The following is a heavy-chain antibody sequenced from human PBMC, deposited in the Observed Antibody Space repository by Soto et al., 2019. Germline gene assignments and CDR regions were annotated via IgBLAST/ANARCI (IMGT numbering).Heavy chain of an antibody. D-gene: IGHD2-15*01. V-gene: IGHV1-24*01. CDR2: FDPEDGET. J-gene: IGHJ5*02. Sequence: ASVKVSCKVSGYTPTELSMHWVRQAPGKGLEWMGGFDPEDGETIYAQKFQGRVTMTEDTSTDTAYMELSSLRSEDTAVYYCATIDYCSGGSCYPNNWFDPWGQGTLVTVSS. CDR1: GYTPTELS. CDR3: ATIDYCSGGSCYPNNWFDP.